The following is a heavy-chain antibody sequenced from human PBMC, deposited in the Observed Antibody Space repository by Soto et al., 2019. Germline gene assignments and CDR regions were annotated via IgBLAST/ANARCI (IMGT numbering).Heavy chain of an antibody. J-gene: IGHJ4*02. CDR1: GGSISGSY. D-gene: IGHD6-19*01. V-gene: IGHV4-59*01. Sequence: SETLSRTCSVSGGSISGSYWSWIRQSPGKGLEWLGYVYYTGSTNYSPSLRSRVSISVDTSKNEFSLRLSSVTAADTAVYFCARSVAVPGAHIDYWGQGTQVTVPQ. CDR3: ARSVAVPGAHIDY. CDR2: VYYTGST.